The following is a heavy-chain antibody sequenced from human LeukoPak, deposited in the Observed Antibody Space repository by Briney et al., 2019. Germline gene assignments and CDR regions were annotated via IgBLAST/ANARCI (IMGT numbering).Heavy chain of an antibody. CDR2: IYYSGST. CDR3: ARSYSGSYRPHWYFDL. J-gene: IGHJ2*01. CDR1: GGSISSSSYY. D-gene: IGHD1-26*01. Sequence: ASETLSLTCTVSGGSISSSSYYWGWIRQPPGKGLEWIGSIYYSGSTYYNPSLKSRVTISVDTSKNQFSLKLSSVTAADTAVYYCARSYSGSYRPHWYFDLWGRGTLVTVSS. V-gene: IGHV4-39*07.